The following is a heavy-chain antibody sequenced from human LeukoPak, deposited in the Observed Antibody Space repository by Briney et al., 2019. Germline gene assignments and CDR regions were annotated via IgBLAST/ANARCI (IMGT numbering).Heavy chain of an antibody. V-gene: IGHV3-30*04. J-gene: IGHJ6*03. CDR2: ISYDGSDE. CDR1: GFISNMYA. Sequence: PGRSLRLSCGASGFISNMYAIHWFRQAPGKGLEWVAVISYDGSDEKYADFVKGRFTISRDSSKNTLSLQMNSLRVEDTAVYYCAREGQWGPHSPGNYHYMDVWGRGTTVTVSS. D-gene: IGHD6-19*01. CDR3: AREGQWGPHSPGNYHYMDV.